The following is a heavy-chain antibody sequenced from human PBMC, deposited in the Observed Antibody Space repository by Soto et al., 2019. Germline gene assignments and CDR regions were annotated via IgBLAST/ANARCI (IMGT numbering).Heavy chain of an antibody. CDR3: ALAEYYYDSSGPKGAFDY. D-gene: IGHD3-22*01. Sequence: GASVKVSCKVSGYTLTELSMHWVRQAPGKGLEWMGGFDPEDGETIYAQKFQGRVTMTEDTSTDTAYMELSSLRSEDTAVYYCALAEYYYDSSGPKGAFDYWGQGTLVTVSS. CDR2: FDPEDGET. CDR1: GYTLTELS. V-gene: IGHV1-24*01. J-gene: IGHJ4*02.